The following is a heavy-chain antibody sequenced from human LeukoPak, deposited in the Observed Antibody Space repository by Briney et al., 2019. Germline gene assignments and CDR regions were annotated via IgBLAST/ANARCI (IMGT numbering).Heavy chain of an antibody. J-gene: IGHJ6*02. D-gene: IGHD6-13*01. Sequence: ASVKVSCKASGYTFTSYDINWVRQATGQGLEWMGWMNPNNGNTGYAQKFQGRVTMTRSTTISTAYMELSSLRSEDTAVYYCARLASSSWPLYYYYGMDVWGQGTTVTVSS. CDR1: GYTFTSYD. CDR3: ARLASSSWPLYYYYGMDV. CDR2: MNPNNGNT. V-gene: IGHV1-8*01.